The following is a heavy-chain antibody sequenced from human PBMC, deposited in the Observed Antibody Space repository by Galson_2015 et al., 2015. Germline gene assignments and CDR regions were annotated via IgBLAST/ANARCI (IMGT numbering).Heavy chain of an antibody. J-gene: IGHJ4*02. CDR2: IYHSGTT. Sequence: SETLSLTCAVSGVSISSSNWWTWVRQPPGKGLEWIGEIYHSGTTYYNPSLKSRVTISLDKSKNQFSLRLSSVTAADTAVYYCAKDPNTGGLNVDFWGQGTLVIVSS. V-gene: IGHV4-4*02. CDR1: GVSISSSNW. D-gene: IGHD2-8*02. CDR3: AKDPNTGGLNVDF.